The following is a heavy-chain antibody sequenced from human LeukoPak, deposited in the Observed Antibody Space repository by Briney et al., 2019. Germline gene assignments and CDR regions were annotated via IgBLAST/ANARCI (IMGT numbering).Heavy chain of an antibody. D-gene: IGHD6-13*01. CDR2: ISNNADSA. CDR3: ARHVGSWSTGWLDL. J-gene: IGHJ5*02. V-gene: IGHV3-23*01. Sequence: GGSLRLSCVASGFTFSSHALSWVRQAPRKGLGWVSGISNNADSAYYADSVKGRFTISRDNSKNTLFLQMNSLGAEDTAVYYCARHVGSWSTGWLDLWGQGTLVSVSS. CDR1: GFTFSSHA.